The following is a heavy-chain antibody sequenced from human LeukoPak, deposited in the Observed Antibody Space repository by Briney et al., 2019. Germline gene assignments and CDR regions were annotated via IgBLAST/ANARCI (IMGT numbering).Heavy chain of an antibody. Sequence: ASVKVSCKASGYTFISYAISWARQAPGQGLEWMGWISVNNGNTNYAQKFQGRVTVTTDTSTSTAYMELRSLRSDDTAVYYCAREYYFDSSSYYGDAFDIWGQGTMVTVSS. V-gene: IGHV1-18*01. D-gene: IGHD3-22*01. CDR3: AREYYFDSSSYYGDAFDI. J-gene: IGHJ3*02. CDR1: GYTFISYA. CDR2: ISVNNGNT.